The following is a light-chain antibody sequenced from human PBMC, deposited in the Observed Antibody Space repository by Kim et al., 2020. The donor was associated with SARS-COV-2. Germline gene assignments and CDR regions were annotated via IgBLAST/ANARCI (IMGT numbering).Light chain of an antibody. CDR3: AAWDGILNVWV. CDR1: KSNVGNNP. V-gene: IGLV1-44*01. CDR2: GDG. Sequence: GQRVTISWSGSKSNVGNNPVNWYQQFPGTAPNLRIYGDGQRPSGVFDRFSGSKSGTSAALAIGGLHSEDEADYYWAAWDGILNVWVFGGGTQLTVL. J-gene: IGLJ3*02.